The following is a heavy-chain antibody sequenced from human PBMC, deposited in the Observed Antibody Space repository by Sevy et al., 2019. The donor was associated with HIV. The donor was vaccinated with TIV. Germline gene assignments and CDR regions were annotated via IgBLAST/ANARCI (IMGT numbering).Heavy chain of an antibody. CDR2: ISSSGNYI. J-gene: IGHJ3*02. CDR3: ARPYGSGSWEAFDI. D-gene: IGHD3-10*01. CDR1: GFTFNTYT. V-gene: IGHV3-21*01. Sequence: GGSLRLSCAASGFTFNTYTMNWVRQAPGEGLEWVSSISSSGNYIYYADSVKGRFTISRDNAKNSWFLQMNNLRAEDTAVYYCARPYGSGSWEAFDIWGQGTMVTVSS.